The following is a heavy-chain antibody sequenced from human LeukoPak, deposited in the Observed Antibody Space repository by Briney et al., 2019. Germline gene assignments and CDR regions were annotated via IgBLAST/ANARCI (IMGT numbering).Heavy chain of an antibody. D-gene: IGHD6-6*01. CDR3: ARVPGAARPDYSDY. Sequence: SETLSLTCAVYGGSFSGYYWSWIRQPPGKGLEWIGEINHSGSTNYNPSLKSRVTISVDTSKNQFSLKLSSVTAADTAVYYCARVPGAARPDYSDYWGQGTLVTVSS. V-gene: IGHV4-34*01. J-gene: IGHJ4*02. CDR1: GGSFSGYY. CDR2: INHSGST.